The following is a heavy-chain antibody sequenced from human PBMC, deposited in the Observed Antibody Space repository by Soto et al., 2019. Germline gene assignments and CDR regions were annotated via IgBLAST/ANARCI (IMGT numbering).Heavy chain of an antibody. CDR3: ARHQSHSSSYVDP. CDR1: GGSISSSSYY. CDR2: IYYSGST. V-gene: IGHV4-39*01. Sequence: SETLSLTCTVSGGSISSSSYYWGWIRHPPGKGLEWIGSIYYSGSTYYNPSLKSRVTISVDTSKNQFSLKLSSVTAADTAVYYCARHQSHSSSYVDPWGQGTLVTVSS. D-gene: IGHD6-13*01. J-gene: IGHJ5*02.